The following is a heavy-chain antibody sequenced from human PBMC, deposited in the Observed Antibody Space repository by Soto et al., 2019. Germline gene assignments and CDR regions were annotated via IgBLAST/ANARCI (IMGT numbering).Heavy chain of an antibody. D-gene: IGHD6-13*01. CDR3: ARGEDPIAAENDS. CDR1: GGTFTSYT. CDR2: IIPILGIA. V-gene: IGHV1-69*02. J-gene: IGHJ4*02. Sequence: QVQLVQSGAEVKKPGSSVKVSCRASGGTFTSYTISWVRQAPGQGLEWMGRIIPILGIATYAQNFQGRVTITADKSTTTVYMELSSLRSEDTAVYYCARGEDPIAAENDSCGQGTLVTVSS.